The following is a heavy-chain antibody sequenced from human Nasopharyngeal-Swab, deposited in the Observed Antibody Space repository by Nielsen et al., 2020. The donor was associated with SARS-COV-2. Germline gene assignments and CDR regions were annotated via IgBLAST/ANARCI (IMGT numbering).Heavy chain of an antibody. V-gene: IGHV3-23*01. D-gene: IGHD3-3*01. J-gene: IGHJ4*02. CDR1: GFTLSSYA. Sequence: SLNPSCAAPGFTLSSYAMSLVRQAPGKGLESVSAISCSGGSKYYADSVKGRFTISRDNSKNTLYLQMNSLRAVDTAVYYCAKGTVLEWLLLDYWGQGTLVTVSS. CDR2: ISCSGGSK. CDR3: AKGTVLEWLLLDY.